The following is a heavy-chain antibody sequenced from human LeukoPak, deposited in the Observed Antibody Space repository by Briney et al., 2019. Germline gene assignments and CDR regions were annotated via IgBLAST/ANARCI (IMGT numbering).Heavy chain of an antibody. Sequence: GRSLRLSCEVSGFTFTDYWMNWVRQPPGKGPEWVASIRQDGSEKTYVDSVEGRFTISRANTKNSLTLQLNGLRAEDTAVYYCARDGTAAGLYFDLWGQGTLVTVSS. CDR3: ARDGTAAGLYFDL. D-gene: IGHD6-13*01. V-gene: IGHV3-7*01. J-gene: IGHJ4*01. CDR1: GFTFTDYW. CDR2: IRQDGSEK.